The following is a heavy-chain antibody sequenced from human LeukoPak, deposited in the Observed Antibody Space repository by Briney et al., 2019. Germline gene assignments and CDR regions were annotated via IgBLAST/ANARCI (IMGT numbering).Heavy chain of an antibody. CDR3: TRDQNYGDYVSIFDY. Sequence: GRSLRLSCTASGFTFGDYAMSWFRQAPGKGLEWVGINRGKAYGGTTEYAASVKGRFTISRDDSKSIAYLQMNSLKTEDTAVYYCTRDQNYGDYVSIFDYWGQGTLVTVSS. D-gene: IGHD4-17*01. V-gene: IGHV3-49*03. J-gene: IGHJ4*02. CDR1: GFTFGDYA. CDR2: NRGKAYGGTT.